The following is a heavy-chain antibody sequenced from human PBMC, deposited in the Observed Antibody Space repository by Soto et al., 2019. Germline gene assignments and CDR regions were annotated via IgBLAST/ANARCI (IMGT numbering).Heavy chain of an antibody. Sequence: EEQLLESGGDLVQPGGSLRLSCAASGFTFSAYVMSWVRQAPGEGLEWVSSISSSGDNTNHADSVKGRFTISRDTSKNTLYLQMNSLRADDTAVYYCAKGRNWNMDFWGQGTLVSVSS. CDR2: ISSSGDNT. J-gene: IGHJ4*02. CDR3: AKGRNWNMDF. V-gene: IGHV3-23*01. D-gene: IGHD1-20*01. CDR1: GFTFSAYV.